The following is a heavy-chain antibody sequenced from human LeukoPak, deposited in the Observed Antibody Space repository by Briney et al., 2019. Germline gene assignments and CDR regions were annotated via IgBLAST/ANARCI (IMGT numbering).Heavy chain of an antibody. CDR1: GFTFSSYA. D-gene: IGHD5-24*01. V-gene: IGHV3-30-3*02. CDR3: AEGHRWHDY. J-gene: IGHJ4*02. CDR2: ISYDGSNK. Sequence: GGSLRLSCAASGFTFSSYAMHWVRQAPGKGLEWVAVISYDGSNKYYADSVKGRFTISKDNSKNTLHLQMNSLRVEDTAVYYCAEGHRWHDYWGQGALVTVSS.